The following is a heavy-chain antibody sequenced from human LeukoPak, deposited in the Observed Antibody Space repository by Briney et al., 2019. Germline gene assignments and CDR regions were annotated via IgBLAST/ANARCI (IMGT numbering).Heavy chain of an antibody. CDR1: GDSITNYY. J-gene: IGHJ6*03. CDR2: AYHSGVT. Sequence: SETLSLTCTVSGDSITNYYWNWIRQPPGKGLEWIGNAYHSGVTSYNPSLKSRVTTSIDTSKNQFSLKLNSVTAADTAVYYCARFASWAGAHFYYYMDVWGKGTTVTVSS. D-gene: IGHD2/OR15-2a*01. CDR3: ARFASWAGAHFYYYMDV. V-gene: IGHV4-59*01.